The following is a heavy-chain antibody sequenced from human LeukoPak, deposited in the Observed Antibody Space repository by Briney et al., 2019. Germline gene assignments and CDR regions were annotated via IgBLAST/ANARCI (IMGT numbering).Heavy chain of an antibody. D-gene: IGHD3-3*01. V-gene: IGHV5-51*01. CDR2: IYPGDSDT. Sequence: GGSLQISCKGSGYIFTSYWIGGVRQLPGKGLEWMGIIYPGDSDTRYSPSFQGQVTISADKSISTAYLQWSSLKASDTAMYYCARVGRGYYRNWFDPWGQGTLVTVSS. J-gene: IGHJ5*02. CDR1: GYIFTSYW. CDR3: ARVGRGYYRNWFDP.